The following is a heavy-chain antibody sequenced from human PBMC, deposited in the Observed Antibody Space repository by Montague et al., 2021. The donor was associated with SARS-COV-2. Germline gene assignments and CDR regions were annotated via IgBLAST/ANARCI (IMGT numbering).Heavy chain of an antibody. CDR2: IHSSGGT. J-gene: IGHJ5*02. D-gene: IGHD3-22*01. CDR1: GGSIITGSNFY. V-gene: IGHV4-61*02. CDR3: ARDYYDSTGLNWFDP. Sequence: TLSLTCAVSGGSIITGSNFYWGWIRQSAGKGLEWIGRIHSSGGTNYNPSLKSRLTMSVDSSANQFSLKLTSVTAADTAVYYCARDYYDSTGLNWFDPGARDSWSPSPQ.